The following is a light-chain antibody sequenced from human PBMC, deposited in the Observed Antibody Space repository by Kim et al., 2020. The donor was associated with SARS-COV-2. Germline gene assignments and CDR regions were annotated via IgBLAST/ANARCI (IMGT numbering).Light chain of an antibody. CDR3: QVWDSSSDHWV. Sequence: SYELTQPPSVSVAPGKTARITCGVNNIGSKSVHWYQQKPGQAPVLVIYYDSYRPSGIPERFSGSNSGNTATLTISRVEAGDEADYYCQVWDSSSDHWVFGGGTQLTVL. J-gene: IGLJ3*02. CDR1: NIGSKS. CDR2: YDS. V-gene: IGLV3-21*04.